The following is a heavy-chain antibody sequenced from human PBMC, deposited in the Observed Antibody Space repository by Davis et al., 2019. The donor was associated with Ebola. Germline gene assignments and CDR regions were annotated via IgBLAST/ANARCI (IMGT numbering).Heavy chain of an antibody. D-gene: IGHD1-26*01. CDR3: TSTLGALDY. J-gene: IGHJ4*02. CDR2: IRSKANSYAT. Sequence: GESLKISCAASGFTFSSYAMSWVRQAPGKGLEWVGRIRSKANSYATAYAASVKGRFTISRDDSKNTAYLQMNSLKTEDTAVYYCTSTLGALDYWGQGTLVTVSS. V-gene: IGHV3-73*01. CDR1: GFTFSSYA.